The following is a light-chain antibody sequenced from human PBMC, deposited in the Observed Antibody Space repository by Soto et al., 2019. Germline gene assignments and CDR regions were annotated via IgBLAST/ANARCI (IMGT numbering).Light chain of an antibody. V-gene: IGKV3-11*01. Sequence: EIALTQSPATLSLPLGERATLSCRARQSVGNYLGWYQQRPGQAPRLLMSDVSRRATGVPARFSGSGSGTDFTLTISSLEPEDVAVYYCQHRVHGPTFGGGTKVEIK. CDR1: QSVGNY. CDR2: DVS. CDR3: QHRVHGPT. J-gene: IGKJ4*01.